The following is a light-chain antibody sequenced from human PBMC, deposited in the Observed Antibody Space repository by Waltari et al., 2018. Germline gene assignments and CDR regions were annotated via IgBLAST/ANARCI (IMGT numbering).Light chain of an antibody. V-gene: IGLV2-14*01. CDR2: DVT. CDR1: SSDVGRYNY. J-gene: IGLJ2*01. Sequence: QSALTQPASVSGSPGQPITISCTGTSSDVGRYNYVSWYQQHPGKAPKLMIFDVTERPSGVSIRFSGSKSGNTASLTISGLQAEDEADYYCSSYTSSSTPLFGGGTKLTVL. CDR3: SSYTSSSTPL.